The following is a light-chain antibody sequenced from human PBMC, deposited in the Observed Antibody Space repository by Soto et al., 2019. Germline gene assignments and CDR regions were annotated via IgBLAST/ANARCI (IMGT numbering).Light chain of an antibody. CDR2: EVS. J-gene: IGLJ3*02. Sequence: QSVLTQPASVSGSPEQSITISCTGTSSDVGGYNYVSWYQQHPGKVPKLMIYEVSYRPSGVSNRFSGSKSGNTASLTISGLQAEDEADYYCTSYTTISTLAFGGGTKLTVL. V-gene: IGLV2-14*01. CDR3: TSYTTISTLA. CDR1: SSDVGGYNY.